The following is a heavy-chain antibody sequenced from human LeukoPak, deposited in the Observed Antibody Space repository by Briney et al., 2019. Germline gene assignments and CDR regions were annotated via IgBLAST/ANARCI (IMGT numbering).Heavy chain of an antibody. V-gene: IGHV4-59*08. CDR1: GGSISSYY. Sequence: PSETLSLTCTVSGGSISSYYWSWIRQPPGKGLEWIGYIYYSGSTNYNPSLKSRVTISVDTSKNQFSLKLSSVTAADTAVYYCARIIYDYVWGSYRATNFDYWGQGTLVTVSS. J-gene: IGHJ4*02. D-gene: IGHD3-16*02. CDR2: IYYSGST. CDR3: ARIIYDYVWGSYRATNFDY.